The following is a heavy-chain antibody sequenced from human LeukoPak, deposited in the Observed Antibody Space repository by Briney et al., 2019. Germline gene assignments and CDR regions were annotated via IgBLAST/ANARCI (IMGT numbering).Heavy chain of an antibody. J-gene: IGHJ4*02. CDR3: GRTAADMLRGYFDY. V-gene: IGHV3-48*04. CDR2: ISSSSSTI. CDR1: GFTFSSYS. Sequence: GGSLRLSCAASGFTFSSYSMNWVRQAPGKGLEWVSYISSSSSTIFYADSVKGRFFISRDNAKKSLFLQMNFLRAEDTAIYYCGRTAADMLRGYFDYLGQGTLVTVSS. D-gene: IGHD3-10*01.